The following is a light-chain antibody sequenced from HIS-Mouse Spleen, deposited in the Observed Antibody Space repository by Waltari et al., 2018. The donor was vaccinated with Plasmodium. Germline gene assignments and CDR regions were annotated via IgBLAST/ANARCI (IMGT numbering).Light chain of an antibody. CDR2: EDS. V-gene: IGLV3-10*01. Sequence: SYELTQPPSVSVSPGQTARITCSGDALPKKSAYWYQQKSGQAPVLVIYEDSKRPSGIPERFSGSSSGTMATLTFSGAQVEDEADYYCYSTDSSGNHRVFGGGTKLTVL. CDR1: ALPKKS. CDR3: YSTDSSGNHRV. J-gene: IGLJ3*02.